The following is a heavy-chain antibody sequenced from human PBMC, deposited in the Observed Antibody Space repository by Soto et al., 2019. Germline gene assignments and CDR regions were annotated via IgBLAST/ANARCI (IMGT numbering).Heavy chain of an antibody. CDR1: GDPVGRGTNY. CDR3: ARGHYYYGMDV. V-gene: IGHV4-61*01. CDR2: IYYSGTT. J-gene: IGHJ6*02. Sequence: PSETLSLTCSVSGDPVGRGTNYWSWVRQAPGRGLEWIGYIYYSGTTYYTPSLKSRLTMSMDRANDHFSLNLTSVTAADTAVYFCARGHYYYGMDVWGQGITVTVSS.